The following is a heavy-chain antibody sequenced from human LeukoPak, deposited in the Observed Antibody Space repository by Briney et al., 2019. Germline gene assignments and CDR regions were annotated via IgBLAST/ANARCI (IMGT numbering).Heavy chain of an antibody. D-gene: IGHD3-10*01. J-gene: IGHJ6*04. Sequence: GESLRISCKGSGYSFTSYWISWVRQMPGKGLEWMGRIDPSDSYTKYSPSFQGPVTISADKSISTAYLQWSRLKASDTAMYYCARRPMVRGGIEKINYGMDVWGKGTTVTVSS. CDR2: IDPSDSYT. CDR3: ARRPMVRGGIEKINYGMDV. V-gene: IGHV5-10-1*01. CDR1: GYSFTSYW.